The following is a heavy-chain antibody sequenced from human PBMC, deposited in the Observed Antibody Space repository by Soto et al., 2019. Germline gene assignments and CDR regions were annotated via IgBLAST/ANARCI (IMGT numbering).Heavy chain of an antibody. CDR3: ARGLSGWHTHSMDV. D-gene: IGHD6-19*01. CDR2: INPNSGGT. J-gene: IGHJ6*02. Sequence: QVQLVPSGAEVKKPGASVKVSCKASGYTFTGYYMHWVRQAPGQGLEWMGWINPNSGGTNYAQKFQGWVTMTRDTAISTAYMELSRLRSDDTAVYYCARGLSGWHTHSMDVWGQGTTVTVSS. V-gene: IGHV1-2*04. CDR1: GYTFTGYY.